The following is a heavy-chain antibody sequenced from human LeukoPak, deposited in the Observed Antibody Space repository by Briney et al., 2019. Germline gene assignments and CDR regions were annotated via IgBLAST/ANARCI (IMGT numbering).Heavy chain of an antibody. CDR1: GLTVSSDY. J-gene: IGHJ4*02. CDR3: ARGGGAFCGSDCYRNFDF. Sequence: GGSLRLSCAASGLTVSSDYMSWVRQAPGKGLEWVSVIYSGGSTYYADSVKGRFTISRDSSENTLPLQMNSLRAEDTAVYYCARGGGAFCGSDCYRNFDFWGQGTLVTVSS. D-gene: IGHD2-21*02. V-gene: IGHV3-66*02. CDR2: IYSGGST.